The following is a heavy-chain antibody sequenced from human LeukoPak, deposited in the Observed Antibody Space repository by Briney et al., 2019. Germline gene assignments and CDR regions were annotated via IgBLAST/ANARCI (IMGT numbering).Heavy chain of an antibody. CDR2: MNPNSGNT. D-gene: IGHD3-22*01. V-gene: IGHV1-8*03. Sequence: ASVKVSCKASGYTFSTYDINWVRQAAGQGLEWMGWMNPNSGNTGYAQKFQGRLTITRIASISTAYMELSSLRSDDTAVYYCARTKPDNSEIYNCGQGTLVTVSS. CDR3: ARTKPDNSEIYN. CDR1: GYTFSTYD. J-gene: IGHJ4*02.